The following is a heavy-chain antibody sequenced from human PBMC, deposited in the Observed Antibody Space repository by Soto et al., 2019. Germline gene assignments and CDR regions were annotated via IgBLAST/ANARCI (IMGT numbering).Heavy chain of an antibody. CDR1: GFTFSDYY. V-gene: IGHV3-11*01. CDR2: ISSSGSTI. J-gene: IGHJ5*02. CDR3: ARDVEDFWSGYYIGWFDP. D-gene: IGHD3-3*01. Sequence: QVQLVESGGGLVKPGGSLRLSCAASGFTFSDYYMSWIRQAPGKGLEWVSYISSSGSTIYYADSVKGRFTISRDNAQNSLYLQMNSLRAEDTAVYYCARDVEDFWSGYYIGWFDPWGQGTLVTVSS.